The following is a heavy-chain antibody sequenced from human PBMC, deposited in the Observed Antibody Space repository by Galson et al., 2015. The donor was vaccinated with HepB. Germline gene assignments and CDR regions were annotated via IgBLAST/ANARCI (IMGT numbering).Heavy chain of an antibody. V-gene: IGHV3-11*01. J-gene: IGHJ4*02. CDR3: ARDGWETIFGVVMRSDS. D-gene: IGHD3-3*01. Sequence: SLRLSCAASGFTFGDYYMSWIRQAPGKGLEWVSYISSSSSTIFYADSVKGRFTISRDNAKNSLYLQMNSLRAEDTAVYYCARDGWETIFGVVMRSDSWGQGTLVTVSS. CDR1: GFTFGDYY. CDR2: ISSSSSTI.